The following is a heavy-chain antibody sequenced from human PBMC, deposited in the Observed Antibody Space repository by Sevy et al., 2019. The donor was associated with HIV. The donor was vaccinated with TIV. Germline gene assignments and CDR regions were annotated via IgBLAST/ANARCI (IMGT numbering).Heavy chain of an antibody. J-gene: IGHJ4*02. Sequence: GGSLRLSCAASGFTFSSYIMNWVRQAPGMGLEWVSSISSGGDYIYYTNSVKGRFTISRDNAKNSLYLHMNSLGAEDTAVYYCARDEYNYASGFDYWGQGTLVTV. CDR1: GFTFSSYI. V-gene: IGHV3-21*01. CDR3: ARDEYNYASGFDY. CDR2: ISSGGDYI. D-gene: IGHD3-10*01.